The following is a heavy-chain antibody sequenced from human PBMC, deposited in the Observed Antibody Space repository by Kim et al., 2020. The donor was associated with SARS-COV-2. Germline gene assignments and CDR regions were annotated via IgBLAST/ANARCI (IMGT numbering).Heavy chain of an antibody. CDR3: AKYGSGTLIDY. V-gene: IGHV3-30*18. CDR2: ISYDGSNK. D-gene: IGHD3-10*01. CDR1: GFTFSTYG. J-gene: IGHJ4*02. Sequence: GGSLRLSCAASGFTFSTYGMHWVRQAPGKGLEWVAVISYDGSNKYYADSVKGRFTISRDNSKNTLYLQMNSLRAEDTAVYYCAKYGSGTLIDYWGQGTLVTVSS.